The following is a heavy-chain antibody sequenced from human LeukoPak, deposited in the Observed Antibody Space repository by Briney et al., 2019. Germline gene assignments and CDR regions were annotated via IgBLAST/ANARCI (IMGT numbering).Heavy chain of an antibody. CDR2: MNPNSGNA. V-gene: IGHV1-8*01. J-gene: IGHJ5*02. CDR1: GYTFTSYD. Sequence: GASVKVSCKASGYTFTSYDINWVRQATGQGLEWMGWMNPNSGNAGYAQKFQGRVTMTRNTSISTAYMELRSLRSDDTAVYYCARAGFLEWFQYNWFDPWGQGTLVTVSS. D-gene: IGHD3-3*01. CDR3: ARAGFLEWFQYNWFDP.